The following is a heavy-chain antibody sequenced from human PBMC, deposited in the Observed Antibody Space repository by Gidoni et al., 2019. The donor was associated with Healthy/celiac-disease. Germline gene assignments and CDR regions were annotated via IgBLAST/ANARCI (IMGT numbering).Heavy chain of an antibody. Sequence: QVQLVQSGAEVKKPGSSVQVSCKASGGTFSSYAISWVRQAPGQGLEWMGGIIPMFGTAKYAQKFQGRVTITADKSTSTAYMELSSLRSEDTAVYYCAIEGVNGPFDYWGQGTLVTVSS. D-gene: IGHD2-8*01. J-gene: IGHJ4*02. CDR3: AIEGVNGPFDY. V-gene: IGHV1-69*06. CDR1: GGTFSSYA. CDR2: IIPMFGTA.